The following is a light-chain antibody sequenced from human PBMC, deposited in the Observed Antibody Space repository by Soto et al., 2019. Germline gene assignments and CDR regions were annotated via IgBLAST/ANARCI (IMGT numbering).Light chain of an antibody. CDR2: WAS. J-gene: IGKJ2*01. Sequence: DIVMTQSPDSLAVSLGERATINCKSSQSVLYSSNKKNYLAWYQQKPGQPPKLLIYWASTRESGIPDRFSGSGSGKDFTLTISSLQAEDVAVYYCQQYYTTPPYTFGQGTKLKIK. CDR1: QSVLYSSNKKNY. V-gene: IGKV4-1*01. CDR3: QQYYTTPPYT.